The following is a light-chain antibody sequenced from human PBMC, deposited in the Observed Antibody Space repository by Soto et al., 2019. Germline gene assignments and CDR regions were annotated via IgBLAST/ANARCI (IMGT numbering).Light chain of an antibody. CDR3: QQANSFPRT. CDR1: QAISTW. J-gene: IGKJ1*01. Sequence: DIQMTQSPSSVSASVGDRVTITCRASQAISTWLAWYQQKPGKAPKLLIYAASNLQTGVPSRFSGSGSGTDFTLSISSLQPEDFATYYCQQANSFPRTFGQGTQVGIK. V-gene: IGKV1D-12*01. CDR2: AAS.